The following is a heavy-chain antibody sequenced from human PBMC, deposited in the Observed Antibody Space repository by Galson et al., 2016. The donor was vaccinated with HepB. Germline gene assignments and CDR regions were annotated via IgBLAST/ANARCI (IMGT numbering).Heavy chain of an antibody. CDR1: RFIFRFPFRDYA. Sequence: SLRLSCAASRFIFRFPFRDYAMSWVRQAPGKGLEWVSVVSGSGDSTDYAGSVKGRFIISRDNSRNTVYLQMNSLRAVDTAVYYCAKEGVRLTSGWQFDYWGQGTLVAVSS. CDR3: AKEGVRLTSGWQFDY. V-gene: IGHV3-23*01. CDR2: VSGSGDST. J-gene: IGHJ4*02. D-gene: IGHD6-19*01.